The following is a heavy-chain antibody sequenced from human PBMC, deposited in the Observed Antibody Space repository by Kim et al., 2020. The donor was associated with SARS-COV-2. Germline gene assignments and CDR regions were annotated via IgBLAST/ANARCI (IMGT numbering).Heavy chain of an antibody. Sequence: PALTSRVTISVDTSKNQFSLRLSSVTAADTAVYYCARIPSMDFWSGYPDYWGQGTLVTVSS. CDR3: ARIPSMDFWSGYPDY. J-gene: IGHJ4*02. D-gene: IGHD3-3*01. V-gene: IGHV4-39*01.